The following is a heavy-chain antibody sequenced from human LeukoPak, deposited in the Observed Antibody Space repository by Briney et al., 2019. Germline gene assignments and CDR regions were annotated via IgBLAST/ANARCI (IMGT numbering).Heavy chain of an antibody. J-gene: IGHJ6*02. V-gene: IGHV3-7*03. CDR2: IKQDGSEK. CDR1: GFTFSSYW. CDR3: AKDSGSCTGGSCHRDYFGLDV. Sequence: GGSLRLSCAASGFTFSSYWMSWVRQAPGKGLEWVANIKQDGSEKYYVDSVKGRFTISRDNAKNSLYLQMTSLRAEDTALYFCAKDSGSCTGGSCHRDYFGLDVWGQGTTVTVSS. D-gene: IGHD2-15*01.